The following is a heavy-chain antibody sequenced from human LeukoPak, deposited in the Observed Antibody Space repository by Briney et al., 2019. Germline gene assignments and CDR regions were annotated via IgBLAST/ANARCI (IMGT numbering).Heavy chain of an antibody. CDR1: GGSTSGSY. CDR2: IHYTGIT. CDR3: ARTGYGRDYYGMDV. Sequence: SETLSLTCTVSGGSTSGSYWSWIRQSPGKGLQWLGYIHYTGITNYNPSLKSRVTISIDTPKNEVSLRVTSVTAADTAVYYCARTGYGRDYYGMDVWGQGTTVTVSS. D-gene: IGHD1-26*01. V-gene: IGHV4-59*01. J-gene: IGHJ6*02.